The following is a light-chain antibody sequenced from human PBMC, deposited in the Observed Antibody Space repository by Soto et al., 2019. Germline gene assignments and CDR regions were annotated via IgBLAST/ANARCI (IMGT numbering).Light chain of an antibody. CDR3: QQYNSYLSWT. CDR2: KAS. J-gene: IGKJ1*01. Sequence: DIQMTQSPSTLSASVGDRVTITCRARQSISSWLAGYQQKPGKATKRLIHKASSLESGVQSRFSGSGSGTEFTLTISSLQPDDFATYYCQQYNSYLSWTFGHVNKVEIK. V-gene: IGKV1-5*03. CDR1: QSISSW.